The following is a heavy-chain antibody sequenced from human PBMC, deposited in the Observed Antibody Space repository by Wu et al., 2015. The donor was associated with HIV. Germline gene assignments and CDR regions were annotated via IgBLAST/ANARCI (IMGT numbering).Heavy chain of an antibody. CDR2: IYYSGST. D-gene: IGHD6-19*01. CDR1: GGYISDHY. V-gene: IGHV4-59*08. Sequence: QVQLQESGPRLVKPSETLSLSCTVSGGYISDHYWSWIRQPPGQGLEWIGYIYYSGSTKYNPSLKSRVTISLDTPKEQFSLKLSSVTAADTAIYYCARHSGGWHSGAEYIQHWARAPWSPSPQ. J-gene: IGHJ1*01. CDR3: ARHSGGWHSGAEYIQH.